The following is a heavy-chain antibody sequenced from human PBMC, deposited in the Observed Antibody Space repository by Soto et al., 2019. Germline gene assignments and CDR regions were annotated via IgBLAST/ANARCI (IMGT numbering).Heavy chain of an antibody. D-gene: IGHD3-3*01. J-gene: IGHJ6*03. Sequence: GAAVKVSCKASGYTFTSYAMHWVRQAPGQRLEWMGWINAGNGNTKYSQKFQGRVTITRDTSASTAYMELSSLRSEDTAVYYCARAKGRFLPTLRDYYYSMHVWGKGTKVTVSS. V-gene: IGHV1-3*01. CDR1: GYTFTSYA. CDR2: INAGNGNT. CDR3: ARAKGRFLPTLRDYYYSMHV.